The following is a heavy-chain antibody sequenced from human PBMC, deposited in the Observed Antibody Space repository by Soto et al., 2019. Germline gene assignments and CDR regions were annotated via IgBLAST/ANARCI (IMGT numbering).Heavy chain of an antibody. CDR3: TADPAYYDYWSAYLGWFDP. D-gene: IGHD3-3*01. CDR1: RFTLSNAW. V-gene: IGHV3-15*01. J-gene: IGHJ5*02. CDR2: IKSKTDGGTT. Sequence: GGSLRLSCAASRFTLSNAWMNWVRQAPGKGLEWVGRIKSKTDGGTTDYAAPVKGRFTISRDDLKNTLSLQMNSLRTEDTAVYYCTADPAYYDYWSAYLGWFDPWGQGTLVTVSS.